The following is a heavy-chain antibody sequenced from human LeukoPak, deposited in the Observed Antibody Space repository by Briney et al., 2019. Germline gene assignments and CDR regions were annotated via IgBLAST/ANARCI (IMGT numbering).Heavy chain of an antibody. CDR1: AYTFTSYD. D-gene: IGHD6-13*01. CDR2: ISAYNGNT. V-gene: IGHV1-18*01. Sequence: ASVKVSCKATAYTFTSYDINWVRQAPGQGLEWMGWISAYNGNTNYAQKLQGRVTMTTDTSTSTAYMELRSLRSDDTAVYYCARTYVPGYSSSWSYFDYWGQGTLVTVSS. J-gene: IGHJ4*02. CDR3: ARTYVPGYSSSWSYFDY.